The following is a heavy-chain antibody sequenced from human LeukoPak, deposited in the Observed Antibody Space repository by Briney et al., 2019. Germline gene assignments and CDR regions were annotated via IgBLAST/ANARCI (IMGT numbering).Heavy chain of an antibody. CDR2: ISSSGSTI. CDR1: GFTFSDYY. Sequence: PGGSLRLSCAASGFTFSDYYMSWIRRAPGKGLEWVSYISSSGSTIYYADSVKGRFTISRDNAKNSLYLQMNSLRAEDTAVYYCARDFGVVIARHYYYYMDVWGKGTTVTVSS. V-gene: IGHV3-11*04. J-gene: IGHJ6*03. CDR3: ARDFGVVIARHYYYYMDV. D-gene: IGHD3-3*01.